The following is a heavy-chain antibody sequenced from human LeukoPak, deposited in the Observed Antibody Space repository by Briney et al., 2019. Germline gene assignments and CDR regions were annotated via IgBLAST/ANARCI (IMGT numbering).Heavy chain of an antibody. CDR3: AKVVSRGYSYGIETFDY. V-gene: IGHV3-48*03. D-gene: IGHD5-18*01. CDR2: ISSSGSTI. J-gene: IGHJ4*02. CDR1: GFTFSSYE. Sequence: GGSLRLSCAASGFTFSSYEMNWVRQAPGKGLEWVSYISSSGSTIYYADSVKGRFTISRDNAENSLHLQMNSLRAEDTAVYYCAKVVSRGYSYGIETFDYWGQGTLVTVSS.